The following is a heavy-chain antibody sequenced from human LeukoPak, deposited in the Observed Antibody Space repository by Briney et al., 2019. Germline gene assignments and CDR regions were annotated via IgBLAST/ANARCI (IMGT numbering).Heavy chain of an antibody. Sequence: GGSLRPSCAASGFTFSTYWMHWVRQAPGKGLEWVSLISGDGGSTYYADSVRGRFTISRDNSKNSLYLQMDSLRTEDTAFYYCAKEIDTLGTNAFDIWGQGTVVTVSS. J-gene: IGHJ3*02. V-gene: IGHV3-43*02. CDR2: ISGDGGST. CDR1: GFTFSTYW. D-gene: IGHD2-15*01. CDR3: AKEIDTLGTNAFDI.